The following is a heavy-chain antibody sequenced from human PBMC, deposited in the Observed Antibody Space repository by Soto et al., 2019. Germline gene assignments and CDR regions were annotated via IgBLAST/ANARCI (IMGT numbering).Heavy chain of an antibody. Sequence: GGSLRLSCAASGFTFSSYGMHWVRQAPGKGLEWVAVIWYDGSNKYYADSVKGRFTISRDNSKNTLYLQMNSLRAEDTAVYYCARDRPRYYYDSSGYYGGFFDYWGQGTLVTVSS. CDR3: ARDRPRYYYDSSGYYGGFFDY. D-gene: IGHD3-22*01. CDR1: GFTFSSYG. CDR2: IWYDGSNK. V-gene: IGHV3-33*01. J-gene: IGHJ4*02.